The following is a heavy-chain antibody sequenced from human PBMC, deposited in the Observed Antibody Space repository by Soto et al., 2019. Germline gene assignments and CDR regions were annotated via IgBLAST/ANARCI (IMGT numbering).Heavy chain of an antibody. CDR3: ARDGYSYGPLAY. Sequence: ETLSLTCTVSGGSISSYYWSWIRQPPGKGLEWIGYIYYSGSTNYNPSLKSRVTISVDTSKNQFSLKLSSVTAADTAVYYCARDGYSYGPLAYWGQGTLVTVSS. J-gene: IGHJ4*02. CDR2: IYYSGST. V-gene: IGHV4-59*01. D-gene: IGHD5-18*01. CDR1: GGSISSYY.